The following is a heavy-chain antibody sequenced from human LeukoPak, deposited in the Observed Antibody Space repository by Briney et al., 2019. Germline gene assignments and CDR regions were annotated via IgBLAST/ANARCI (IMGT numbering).Heavy chain of an antibody. V-gene: IGHV4-59*05. D-gene: IGHD1-26*01. Sequence: RTSETLSLTCTVSGGSISSYYWSWIRQPPGKGLEWIGSMYFSGTTYYNPSLKSRVTISVHTPENHLSLKLTSVTATDTAVYYCARHLRFGSSALPRDVFDIWGRGTVVSVSS. CDR3: ARHLRFGSSALPRDVFDI. CDR2: MYFSGTT. J-gene: IGHJ3*02. CDR1: GGSISSYY.